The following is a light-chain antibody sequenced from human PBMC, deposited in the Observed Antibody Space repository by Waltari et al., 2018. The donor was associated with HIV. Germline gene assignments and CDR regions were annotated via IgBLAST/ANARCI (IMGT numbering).Light chain of an antibody. CDR3: CSYAGNYTLV. J-gene: IGLJ2*01. CDR2: DVN. Sequence: QSALTQPRSVSGSPGQSVTVSCPGTSSDVGGYKYVSWYQQHPGKAPKLMIYDVNQRPSGVPGRFSGSKSGNTASLTISGLQAEDEADYYCCSYAGNYTLVFGGGTNLTVL. CDR1: SSDVGGYKY. V-gene: IGLV2-11*01.